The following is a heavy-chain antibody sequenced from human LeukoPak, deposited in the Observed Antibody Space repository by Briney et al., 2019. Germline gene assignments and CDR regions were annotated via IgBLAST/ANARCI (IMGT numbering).Heavy chain of an antibody. CDR3: ARGWRINSSGGFVDP. CDR1: AYRFSDYY. CDR2: ISPNSGGT. V-gene: IGHV1-2*02. Sequence: GASVKVSCMASAYRFSDYYLHWVRQAPGQGLQWMGWISPNSGGTNYAQKFQGRATMTRDTSISTVYMELNRLTSDDTAVYYCARGWRINSSGGFVDPWGQGTLVTVSS. J-gene: IGHJ5*02. D-gene: IGHD6-6*01.